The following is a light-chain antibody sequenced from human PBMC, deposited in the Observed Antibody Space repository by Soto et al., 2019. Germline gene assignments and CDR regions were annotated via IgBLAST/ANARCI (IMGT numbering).Light chain of an antibody. CDR2: GAS. Sequence: EIVMTQSPATLSVSPGEGATLSCRASQSISSKLAWYQQKPGQAPRLLIYGASTRATGVPARFSGSGSGTEFTLTISGLQSEDLAVYYCQHYNDWRWTFGQGTKVEIK. CDR1: QSISSK. CDR3: QHYNDWRWT. J-gene: IGKJ1*01. V-gene: IGKV3-15*01.